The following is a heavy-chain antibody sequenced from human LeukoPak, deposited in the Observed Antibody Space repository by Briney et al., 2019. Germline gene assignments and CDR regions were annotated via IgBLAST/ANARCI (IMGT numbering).Heavy chain of an antibody. CDR2: IYYSGTT. D-gene: IGHD2-15*01. J-gene: IGHJ3*02. V-gene: IGHV4-39*07. CDR1: GGSISSTYY. CDR3: ARRYCSGGSCYSERGAFDI. Sequence: SETPSLTCTVSGGSISSTYYWDWIRQPPGKGLEWIGSIYYSGTTYYNPSLKSRVTISVDTSKNQFSLKLSSVTAADTAVYYCARRYCSGGSCYSERGAFDIWGQGTMVTVSS.